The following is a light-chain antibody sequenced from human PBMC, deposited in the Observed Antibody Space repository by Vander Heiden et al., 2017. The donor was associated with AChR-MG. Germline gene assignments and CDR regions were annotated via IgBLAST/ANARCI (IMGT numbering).Light chain of an antibody. CDR1: SLGSDY. Sequence: SSELTQDPADSVAFGQTVRITWHGDSLGSDYARWYQQKPGQAPVLVIYGKNSRPSGVPAGFSGCSSGNTASLTVTGAQAEDEADYYCSYRDSSGNRPPYVFGTGTKVTVL. CDR3: SYRDSSGNRPPYV. V-gene: IGLV3-19*01. J-gene: IGLJ1*01. CDR2: GKN.